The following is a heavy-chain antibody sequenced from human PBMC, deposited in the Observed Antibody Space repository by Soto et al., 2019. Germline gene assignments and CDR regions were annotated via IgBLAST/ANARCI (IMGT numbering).Heavy chain of an antibody. J-gene: IGHJ6*02. CDR3: ARETLSYGSALDV. Sequence: GGSLRLSCAASGFRFDEYNMHWVRQAPGKGLEWLSLITWNGANTYYADSVKGRFTISRDGTTKSVSLQMTSLKREDTGLYYCARETLSYGSALDVWGQGTTVTVSS. CDR1: GFRFDEYN. V-gene: IGHV3-43*01. CDR2: ITWNGANT. D-gene: IGHD3-16*01.